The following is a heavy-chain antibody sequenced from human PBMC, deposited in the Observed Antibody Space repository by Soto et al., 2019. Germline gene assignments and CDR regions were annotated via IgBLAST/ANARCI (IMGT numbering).Heavy chain of an antibody. J-gene: IGHJ6*02. CDR3: ARETLSYGSALDV. Sequence: GGSLRLSCAASGFRFDEYNMHWVRQAPGKGLEWLSLITWNGANTYYADSVKGRFTISRDGTTKSVSLQMTSLKREDTGLYYCARETLSYGSALDVWGQGTTVTVSS. CDR1: GFRFDEYN. V-gene: IGHV3-43*01. CDR2: ITWNGANT. D-gene: IGHD3-16*01.